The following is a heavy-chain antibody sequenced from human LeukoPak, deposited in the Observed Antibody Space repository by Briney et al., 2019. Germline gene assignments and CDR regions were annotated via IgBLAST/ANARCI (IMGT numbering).Heavy chain of an antibody. CDR1: GYTFTGYY. CDR3: ARDPAAAGTLYYYYIDV. Sequence: ASVKVSCKASGYTFTGYYMHRVRQAPGQGLEWMGWINPNSGGTNYAQKFQGRVTMTRDTSISTAYMELSRLRSDDTAVYYCARDPAAAGTLYYYYIDVWGKGTTVTVSS. D-gene: IGHD6-13*01. V-gene: IGHV1-2*02. CDR2: INPNSGGT. J-gene: IGHJ6*03.